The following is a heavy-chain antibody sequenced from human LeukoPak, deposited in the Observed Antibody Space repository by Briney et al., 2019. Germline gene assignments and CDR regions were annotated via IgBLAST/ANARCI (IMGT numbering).Heavy chain of an antibody. D-gene: IGHD6-13*01. CDR1: GYTFTGYY. Sequence: ASVKVSCKASGYTFTGYYMHWVRQAPGQGLEWMGWIIPNSGGTNYAQKFQGRVTMTRDTSISTAYMELSRLRSDDTAVYYCARVHSSSWYSVGYWGQGTLVTVSS. CDR2: IIPNSGGT. J-gene: IGHJ4*02. V-gene: IGHV1-2*02. CDR3: ARVHSSSWYSVGY.